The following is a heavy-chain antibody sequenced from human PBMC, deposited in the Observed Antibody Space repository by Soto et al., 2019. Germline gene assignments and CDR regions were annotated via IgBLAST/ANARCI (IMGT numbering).Heavy chain of an antibody. CDR2: MDQDGSET. Sequence: EVQLVESGGGLVQPGGSLRLSCAASGFTFSTYWMTWVRQPPGKGLEWVANMDQDGSETYYVDSVRGRFTVSRDNAKNSLYLKMNSLRVEDTAVFYCVCGGNFFIYGGQGPLVTVPP. V-gene: IGHV3-7*01. CDR3: VCGGNFFIY. J-gene: IGHJ4*02. CDR1: GFTFSTYW. D-gene: IGHD3-16*01.